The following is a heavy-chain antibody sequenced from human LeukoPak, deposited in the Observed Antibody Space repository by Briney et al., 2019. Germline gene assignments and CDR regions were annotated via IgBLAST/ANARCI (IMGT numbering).Heavy chain of an antibody. V-gene: IGHV4-30-4*08. D-gene: IGHD2-2*02. CDR3: ARTDIVVVPAAISWFDP. CDR2: IYYSGST. Sequence: SQALSLTCTVSGGSISSGDYYWSWIRQPPGKGLEWIGYIYYSGSTYYNPSLKSRVTISVDTSKNQFSLKLSSVTAADTAVYYCARTDIVVVPAAISWFDPWGQGTLVTVSS. J-gene: IGHJ5*02. CDR1: GGSISSGDYY.